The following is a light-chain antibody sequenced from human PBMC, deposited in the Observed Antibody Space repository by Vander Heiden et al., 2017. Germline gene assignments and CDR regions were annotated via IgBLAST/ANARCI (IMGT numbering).Light chain of an antibody. CDR1: QSVSSN. V-gene: IGKV3-15*01. CDR2: GAS. J-gene: IGKJ5*01. CDR3: QQYNKWPLT. Sequence: EVVMTQSPATLSVSPGERANLSCRASQSVSSNLAWYQHKPGQAPRLLMYGASTRATGIPARFSGSGSGTEFTLTISSLQSEDFAVYYCQQYNKWPLTFGQGTRLEI.